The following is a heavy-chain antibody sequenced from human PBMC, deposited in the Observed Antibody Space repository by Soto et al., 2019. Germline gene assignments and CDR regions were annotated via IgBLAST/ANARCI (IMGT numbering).Heavy chain of an antibody. CDR3: ARGSRHNWFDS. V-gene: IGHV4-59*01. Sequence: SETLSLTCTVSSGSISSYYWSWVRQPPGKGLEWIGYIYYSGSTTYNPSLKSRVAISLDTSKNQFSLKLNSVIAADTAVYFCARGSRHNWFDSWGQGTQVTVSS. CDR1: SGSISSYY. J-gene: IGHJ5*01. CDR2: IYYSGST.